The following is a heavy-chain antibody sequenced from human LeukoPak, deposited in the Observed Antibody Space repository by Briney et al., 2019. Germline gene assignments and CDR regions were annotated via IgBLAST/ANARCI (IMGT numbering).Heavy chain of an antibody. CDR1: GFTASSNY. D-gene: IGHD6-19*01. Sequence: PGGSLRLSCAASGFTASSNYMSWVRQAPGKGLEWVSVIYSGGSTYYADSVKGRFTISRDNSKNTLYLQMNSLRAEGTAVYYCARDPSIAVAGDYWGQGTLVTVSS. CDR2: IYSGGST. J-gene: IGHJ4*02. V-gene: IGHV3-66*01. CDR3: ARDPSIAVAGDY.